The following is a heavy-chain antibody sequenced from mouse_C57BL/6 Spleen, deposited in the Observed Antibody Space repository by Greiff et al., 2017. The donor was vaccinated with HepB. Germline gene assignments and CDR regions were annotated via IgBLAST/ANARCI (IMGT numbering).Heavy chain of an antibody. CDR3: ARDGNYEGFAY. V-gene: IGHV1-52*01. CDR1: GYTFTSYW. CDR2: IDPSDSET. Sequence: VQGVESGAELVRPGSSVKLSCKASGYTFTSYWMHWVKQRPIQGLEWIGNIDPSDSETHYNQKFKDKATLTVDKSSSTAYMQLSSLTSEDSAVYYCARDGNYEGFAYWGQGTLVTVSA. J-gene: IGHJ3*01. D-gene: IGHD2-1*01.